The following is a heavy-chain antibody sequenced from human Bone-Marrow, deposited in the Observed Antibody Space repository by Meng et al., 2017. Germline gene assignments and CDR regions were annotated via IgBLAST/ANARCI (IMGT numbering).Heavy chain of an antibody. CDR2: ISGSGGST. J-gene: IGHJ3*02. CDR3: AKDHIGYCSGGSCKRGAFDI. D-gene: IGHD2-15*01. Sequence: GESLKISCAASGFTSTSYAMSWVRQAPGKGLGWVSAISGSGGSTYYADSVKGRFTISRDNSKNTLYLQMNSLRAEDTAVYYCAKDHIGYCSGGSCKRGAFDIWGQGTMVTVSS. CDR1: GFTSTSYA. V-gene: IGHV3-23*01.